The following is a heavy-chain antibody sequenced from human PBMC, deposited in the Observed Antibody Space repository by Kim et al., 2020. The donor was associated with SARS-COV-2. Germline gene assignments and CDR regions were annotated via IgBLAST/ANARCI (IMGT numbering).Heavy chain of an antibody. CDR3: ARDEVDTFDY. CDR2: GGA. Sequence: GGAHYAKEFQGSATIPANKSTSTVYMELSSLRSYDTAVYYCARDEVDTFDYWGQGTLVTVSS. J-gene: IGHJ4*02. D-gene: IGHD1-26*01. V-gene: IGHV1-69*04.